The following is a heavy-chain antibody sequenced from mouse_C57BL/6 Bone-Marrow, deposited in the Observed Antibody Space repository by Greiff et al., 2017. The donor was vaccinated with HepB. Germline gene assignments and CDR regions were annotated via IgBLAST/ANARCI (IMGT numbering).Heavy chain of an antibody. CDR2: INPNNGGT. V-gene: IGHV1-26*01. Sequence: EVQLQQSGPELVKPGASVKISCKASGYTFTDYYMNWVKQSHGKSLEWIGDINPNNGGTSYNQKFKGKATLTVDKSSSTAYMELRSLTSEDSAVYYCARFPYGNYERYFDYWGQGTTLTVSS. J-gene: IGHJ2*01. CDR1: GYTFTDYY. D-gene: IGHD2-1*01. CDR3: ARFPYGNYERYFDY.